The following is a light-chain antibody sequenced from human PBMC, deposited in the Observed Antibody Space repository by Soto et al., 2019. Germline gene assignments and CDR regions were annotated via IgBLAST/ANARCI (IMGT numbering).Light chain of an antibody. CDR2: GDN. CDR3: QCYESSNPVV. Sequence: NFMLTQPHSVSEAPENTVTISCTRSSGSIASNYVQWYQQRPDTAPTTVIDGDNQRPSGVPDRFSGSIDSSSNSASLTISGLKTEDEAGYYCQCYESSNPVVFGGGIKVTVL. CDR1: SGSIASNY. V-gene: IGLV6-57*03. J-gene: IGLJ2*01.